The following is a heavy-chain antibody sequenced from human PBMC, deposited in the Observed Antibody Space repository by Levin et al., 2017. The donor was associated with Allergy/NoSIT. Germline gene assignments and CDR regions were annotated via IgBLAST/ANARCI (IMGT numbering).Heavy chain of an antibody. CDR1: GGSISSSY. J-gene: IGHJ3*02. D-gene: IGHD6-19*01. CDR3: ARADGWIAVAGTGAFDI. Sequence: SQTLSLPCTVSGGSISSSYWSWLRQPPGKGLEWIGYIYYSGSTNYNPSLKSRVTISVDTSKNQFSLKLSSVTAADTAVYYCARADGWIAVAGTGAFDIWGQGTMVTVSS. CDR2: IYYSGST. V-gene: IGHV4-59*01.